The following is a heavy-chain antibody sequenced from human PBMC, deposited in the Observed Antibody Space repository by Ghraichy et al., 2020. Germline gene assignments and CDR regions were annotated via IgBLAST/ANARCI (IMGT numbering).Heavy chain of an antibody. CDR1: GFTFCGYA. J-gene: IGHJ6*02. CDR3: ARGGTIAGRRGLDI. D-gene: IGHD6-6*01. CDR2: ISDDGSND. Sequence: GALRLSCAASGFTFCGYAMHWVRQAPGKGLEWLAEISDDGSNDYYVDSVKGRFSISRDNSKNTLYLQMNSLRAEDTAVYYCARGGTIAGRRGLDIWGQGTTVTVSS. V-gene: IGHV3-30*04.